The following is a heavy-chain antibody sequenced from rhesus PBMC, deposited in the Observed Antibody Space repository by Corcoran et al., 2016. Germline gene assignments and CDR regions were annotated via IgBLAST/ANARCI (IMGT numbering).Heavy chain of an antibody. D-gene: IGHD4-23*01. Sequence: QVQLQQWCEGLVKPSETLSLTCAVYGGSISGYYYWSWIRQPPGKGLEWIGYIYGNSASTNYNPSLKNRVTISKDTSKNQFSLKLSSVTAADTAVYYCASRGTVITEFDYWGQGVLVTVSS. CDR1: GGSISGYYY. CDR3: ASRGTVITEFDY. V-gene: IGHV4-73*01. CDR2: IYGNSAST. J-gene: IGHJ4*01.